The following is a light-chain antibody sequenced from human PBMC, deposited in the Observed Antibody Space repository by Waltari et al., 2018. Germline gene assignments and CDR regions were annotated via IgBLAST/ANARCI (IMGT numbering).Light chain of an antibody. CDR3: QQYYSSPFT. Sequence: DIVMTQSPDYLAVSLGERATINCKSSQSILSRSNNKNKLLWYQQRPGQPPKLLIYWASSRQSGVPERFSGSGSGTDFTLTISSLQVEDVAVYYCQQYYSSPFTFGPGTKVDIK. V-gene: IGKV4-1*01. J-gene: IGKJ3*01. CDR2: WAS. CDR1: QSILSRSNNKNK.